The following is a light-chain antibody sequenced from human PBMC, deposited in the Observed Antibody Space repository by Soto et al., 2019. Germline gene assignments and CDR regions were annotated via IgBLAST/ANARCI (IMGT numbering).Light chain of an antibody. CDR3: QQYDNLPLT. V-gene: IGKV1-33*01. Sequence: DIQMTQSPSSLSASVGDRVTITCQASQDISNYLNWYQQKPGKAPKLLIYDASNLETGVPSRFSGRGSGTDFTFTISSLQPEDIATYHCQQYDNLPLTFGGGTKVEIK. J-gene: IGKJ4*01. CDR1: QDISNY. CDR2: DAS.